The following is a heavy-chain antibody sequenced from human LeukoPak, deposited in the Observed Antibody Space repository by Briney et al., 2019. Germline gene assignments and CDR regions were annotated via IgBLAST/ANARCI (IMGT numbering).Heavy chain of an antibody. D-gene: IGHD5-12*01. V-gene: IGHV1-24*01. J-gene: IGHJ6*02. CDR3: ATSPYDSESDYYYYGMDV. CDR1: GYTLTELS. Sequence: VASVNVSCKVSGYTLTELSMHWVRQAPGKGLEWMGGFDPEDGETIYAQKFQGRVTMTEDTSTDTAYMELSSLRSEDTAVYYCATSPYDSESDYYYYGMDVWGQGTTVTVSS. CDR2: FDPEDGET.